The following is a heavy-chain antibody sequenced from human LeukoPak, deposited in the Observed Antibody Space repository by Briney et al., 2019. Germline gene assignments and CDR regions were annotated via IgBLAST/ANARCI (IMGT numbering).Heavy chain of an antibody. CDR2: ISWNSGSI. V-gene: IGHV3-9*01. CDR1: GFTFDDYA. CDR3: AKDEAGPGGTLDY. Sequence: GGSLRLSCAASGFTFDDYAMHWVRQAPGKGLEWVSGISWNSGSIGYADSVKGRFTISRDNAKNSLYLQMNSLRAEDTALYYCAKDEAGPGGTLDYWGQGTLVTVSS. J-gene: IGHJ4*02.